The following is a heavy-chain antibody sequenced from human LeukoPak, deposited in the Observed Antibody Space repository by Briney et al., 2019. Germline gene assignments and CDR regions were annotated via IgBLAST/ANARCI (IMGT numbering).Heavy chain of an antibody. J-gene: IGHJ3*02. V-gene: IGHV3-48*01. D-gene: IGHD1-26*01. CDR3: ARDRLSGSSEAFDI. CDR2: ISSSSSAI. CDR1: VFTFSPYT. Sequence: GGSLRLSCAASVFTFSPYTFNWVRQAPRKGLEWLSYISSSSSAIYYADAVKGRFTISRDNAGESLYLQMNSLSPEDTCVYYCARDRLSGSSEAFDIWGQGTMVTVSS.